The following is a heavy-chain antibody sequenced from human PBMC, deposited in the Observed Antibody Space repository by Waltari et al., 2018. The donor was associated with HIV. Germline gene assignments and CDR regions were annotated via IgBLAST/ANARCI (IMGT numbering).Heavy chain of an antibody. CDR3: AGRSPARRLNWFDP. J-gene: IGHJ5*02. Sequence: EVQLVESGGGLVQPGGSLRLSCAASGFTFRRYWLSWVRQAPGKGLGWVANIKQDGSEKYYVDSMKGRFTISRDNAKNSLYLQINSLRAEDTAVYYCAGRSPARRLNWFDPWGQGTLVIVSS. CDR2: IKQDGSEK. V-gene: IGHV3-7*01. CDR1: GFTFRRYW. D-gene: IGHD2-8*01.